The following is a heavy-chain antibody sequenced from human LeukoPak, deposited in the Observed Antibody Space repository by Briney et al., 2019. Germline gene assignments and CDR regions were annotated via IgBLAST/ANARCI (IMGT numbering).Heavy chain of an antibody. Sequence: GGSLRLSCAASGFTFSSYGMHWVRQAPGKGLEWVAVIWYDGSNKYYADSVKGRFTISRDNSKNTLYLQMNSLRAEDTAVYYCARAQYYYGSGNQVDYFDYWGQGTLVTVSS. CDR1: GFTFSSYG. CDR3: ARAQYYYGSGNQVDYFDY. V-gene: IGHV3-33*01. CDR2: IWYDGSNK. D-gene: IGHD3-10*01. J-gene: IGHJ4*02.